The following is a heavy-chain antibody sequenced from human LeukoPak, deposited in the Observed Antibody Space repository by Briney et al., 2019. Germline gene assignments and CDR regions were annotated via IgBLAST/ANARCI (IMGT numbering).Heavy chain of an antibody. CDR1: AFSFSSFA. CDR2: IHGSGETT. J-gene: IGHJ4*02. CDR3: ARETPRRGETRDGYR. Sequence: GGSLRLSCAASAFSFSSFAMTWVRQAPGKGLEWVSGIHGSGETTYYADSVKGRFTISRDNPKNLLFLQINSLRVEDTAVYYCARETPRRGETRDGYRWGQGTVVTVSS. D-gene: IGHD5-24*01. V-gene: IGHV3-23*01.